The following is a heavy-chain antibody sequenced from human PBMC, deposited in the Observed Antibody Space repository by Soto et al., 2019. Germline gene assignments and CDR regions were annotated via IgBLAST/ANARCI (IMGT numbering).Heavy chain of an antibody. CDR3: ARGRGSIYRYGPYYFDY. CDR2: IYYSGST. V-gene: IGHV4-31*03. CDR1: GGSISSGGYY. J-gene: IGHJ4*02. D-gene: IGHD5-18*01. Sequence: SETLSLTCTVSGGSISSGGYYWSWIRQHPGKGLEWIGYIYYSGSTYYNPSLKSRVTISVDTSKNQFSLKLSSVTAADTAVYYCARGRGSIYRYGPYYFDYWGQGALVTVSS.